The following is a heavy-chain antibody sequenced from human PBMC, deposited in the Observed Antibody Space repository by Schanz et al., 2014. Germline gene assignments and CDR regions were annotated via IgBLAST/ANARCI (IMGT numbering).Heavy chain of an antibody. Sequence: EVHLEESGGGLVQPGGSQRLSCAVSGFTFSNCDTTWVRQAPGKGLEWVAIIDGRGITTFYADSVKGRFTISRDNAKNTVYLQMNSLRDDDTAVYYCAKRFHCSGSHPFDYWGQGTLVTVSS. J-gene: IGHJ4*02. D-gene: IGHD3-10*02. CDR3: AKRFHCSGSHPFDY. CDR2: IDGRGITT. CDR1: GFTFSNCD. V-gene: IGHV3-23*04.